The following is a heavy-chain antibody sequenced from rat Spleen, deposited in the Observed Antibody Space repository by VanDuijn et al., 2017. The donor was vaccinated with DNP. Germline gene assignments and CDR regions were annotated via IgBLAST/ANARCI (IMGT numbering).Heavy chain of an antibody. CDR3: ARHGYYTGDY. J-gene: IGHJ2*01. CDR1: GFTFSDSY. D-gene: IGHD1-1*01. Sequence: EVRLVESGGDLVQPGRSLKLSCAASGFTFSDSYMAWVRQAPTKGLEWVASISYDGRNTYYGDSVKGRFTISRDNAESSLYLQMDSLRSEDTATYYCARHGYYTGDYWGQGVMVTVSS. V-gene: IGHV5-20*01. CDR2: ISYDGRNT.